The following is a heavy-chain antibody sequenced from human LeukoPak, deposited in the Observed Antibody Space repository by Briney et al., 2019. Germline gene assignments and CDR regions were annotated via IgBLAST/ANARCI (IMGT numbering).Heavy chain of an antibody. Sequence: GGSLRLSCTASGFTFGDYAMSWVRQAPGKGLEWVGFIRSKAYGGTTEYAASVKGRFTISRDDSKSIAYLQMNSLKTEDTAVYYCTVRPVRSYCSGTSCYKIGDGVYWGQGTLVTVSS. V-gene: IGHV3-49*04. D-gene: IGHD2-2*01. J-gene: IGHJ4*02. CDR2: IRSKAYGGTT. CDR3: TVRPVRSYCSGTSCYKIGDGVY. CDR1: GFTFGDYA.